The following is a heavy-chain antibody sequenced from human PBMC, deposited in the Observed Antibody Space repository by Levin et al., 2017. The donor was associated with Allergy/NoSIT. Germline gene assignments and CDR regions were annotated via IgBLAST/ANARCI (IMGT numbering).Heavy chain of an antibody. Sequence: SETLSLTCGVYGGSFISSYWSWIRQPPGKGLEWIGEVNHSGTTKYNPSLKSRVTISVDTSEKQISLSLSSVTAADTGVYYCAGAVESAGTYSVNFDYYGVDVWGQGTTVTVSS. V-gene: IGHV4-34*01. D-gene: IGHD6-13*01. CDR1: GGSFISSY. CDR3: AGAVESAGTYSVNFDYYGVDV. CDR2: VNHSGTT. J-gene: IGHJ6*02.